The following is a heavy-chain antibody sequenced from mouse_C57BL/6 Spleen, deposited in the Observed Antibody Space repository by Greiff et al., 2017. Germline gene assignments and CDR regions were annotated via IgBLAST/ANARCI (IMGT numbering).Heavy chain of an antibody. D-gene: IGHD3-2*02. V-gene: IGHV1-82*01. CDR3: ATAQATDFDY. J-gene: IGHJ2*01. Sequence: VQLQQSGPELVKPGASVKISCKASGYAFSSSWMNWVKQRPGKGLEWIGRIYPGDGATNYNGKFKGQATLTADKTSSTAYMQLSSLTSEDAAFYFCATAQATDFDYWGQGTTLTVSS. CDR2: IYPGDGAT. CDR1: GYAFSSSW.